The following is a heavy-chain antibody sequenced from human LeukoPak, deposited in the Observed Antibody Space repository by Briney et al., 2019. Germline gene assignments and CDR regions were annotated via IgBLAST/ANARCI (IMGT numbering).Heavy chain of an antibody. V-gene: IGHV3-23*01. CDR1: GFTFSSYG. CDR3: ARGGMRGKISYTYYYMDV. CDR2: FSGSTGST. J-gene: IGHJ6*03. Sequence: PGGSLRLSCAASGFTFSSYGMNWDRQAPGKGLEWVSGFSGSTGSTHYADSVKGRFTISRDNSRDTLSLQMNSLRGEDTAVYYCARGGMRGKISYTYYYMDVWGKGTTVTVSS. D-gene: IGHD2-2*02.